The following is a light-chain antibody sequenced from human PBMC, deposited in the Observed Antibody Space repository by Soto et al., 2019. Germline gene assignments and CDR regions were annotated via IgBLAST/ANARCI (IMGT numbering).Light chain of an antibody. CDR3: QQYNNWLWT. CDR2: GVS. Sequence: EIVMTQSPATVSVSPGERATLSCRASQSVNSNLVWYQHKPGQAPRLLIYGVSTRATGIPARFSGSGSGTDFTLTISSLQSEDFALYYCQQYNNWLWTFGQGTRVEIK. CDR1: QSVNSN. V-gene: IGKV3-15*01. J-gene: IGKJ1*01.